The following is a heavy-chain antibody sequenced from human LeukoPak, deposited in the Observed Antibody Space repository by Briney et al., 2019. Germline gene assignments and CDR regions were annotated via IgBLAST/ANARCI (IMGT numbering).Heavy chain of an antibody. CDR3: ARPQEENGYNYNWAFYY. V-gene: IGHV1-18*01. CDR2: ISGYNGNT. CDR1: GSTFTSYS. D-gene: IGHD5-24*01. J-gene: IGHJ4*01. Sequence: GASVKLSCKTSGSTFTSYSINWVPQAPGQGLEWMGWISGYNGNTNYVQKLQGRVTMTTATCTSTAYMELRSLRSDDTAVYDWARPQEENGYNYNWAFYYWGQGTLVTASS.